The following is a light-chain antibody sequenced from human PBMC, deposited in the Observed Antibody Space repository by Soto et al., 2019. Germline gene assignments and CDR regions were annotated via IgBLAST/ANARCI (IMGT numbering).Light chain of an antibody. CDR1: QSVSSN. J-gene: IGKJ5*01. CDR2: GAS. Sequence: EIVMTQSPDTVSVSPGERATLSCRASQSVSSNLAWYQQKPGQAPRLLIYGASTRATGIPARFSGSGSGTEFTLTISSLQSEDFAVYYCQQFGGTTFTFGQGTRLEIK. V-gene: IGKV3-15*01. CDR3: QQFGGTTFT.